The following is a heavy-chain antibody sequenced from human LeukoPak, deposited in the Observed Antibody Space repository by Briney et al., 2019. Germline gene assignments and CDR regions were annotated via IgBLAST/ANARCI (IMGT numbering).Heavy chain of an antibody. D-gene: IGHD5-12*01. CDR3: AKAGVATTMRAAFDI. CDR1: GFIFSSYV. V-gene: IGHV3-23*01. Sequence: GGSLRLSCEASGFIFSSYVMGWVRQAPGKGLEWVSSISVGGGDTFTADSVKGRFTISRDNSKNTLYLQMNSLRAEDTAVYYCAKAGVATTMRAAFDIWGQGTMVTVSS. J-gene: IGHJ3*02. CDR2: ISVGGGDT.